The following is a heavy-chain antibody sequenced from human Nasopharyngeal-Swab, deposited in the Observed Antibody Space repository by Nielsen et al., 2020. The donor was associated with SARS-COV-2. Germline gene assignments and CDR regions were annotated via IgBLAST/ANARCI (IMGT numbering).Heavy chain of an antibody. CDR1: GYTFTSYY. J-gene: IGHJ5*02. D-gene: IGHD2-21*02. Sequence: ASLQVSCNASGYTFTSYYMHWVLQAPGQGLEWMGRINPSGGSTSYSQKFQGRVTMTRDTSTSTAYMELSSLRSEDTAVYYCARTEGSHCGGDCYSNWFDPWGQGTLVTVSS. CDR2: INPSGGST. V-gene: IGHV1-46*01. CDR3: ARTEGSHCGGDCYSNWFDP.